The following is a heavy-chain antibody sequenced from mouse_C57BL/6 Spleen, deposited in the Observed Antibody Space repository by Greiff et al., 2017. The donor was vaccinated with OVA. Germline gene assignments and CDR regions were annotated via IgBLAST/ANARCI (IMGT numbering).Heavy chain of an antibody. CDR3: AREPYDSWYFDV. CDR1: GYAISSSW. CDR2: IYPGDGDT. V-gene: IGHV1-82*01. J-gene: IGHJ1*03. D-gene: IGHD2-12*01. Sequence: VQLQQSGPELVKPGASVKISCKASGYAISSSWMNWVKQRPGKGLEWIGRIYPGDGDTNYNGKFKGKATLTADKSSSTAYMQLSSLTSEDSAVYFCAREPYDSWYFDVWGTGTTVTVSS.